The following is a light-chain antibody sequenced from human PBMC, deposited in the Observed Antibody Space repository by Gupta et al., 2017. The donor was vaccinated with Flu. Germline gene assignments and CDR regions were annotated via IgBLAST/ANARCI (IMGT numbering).Light chain of an antibody. J-gene: IGLJ2*01. V-gene: IGLV7-43*01. CDR1: TGAVTSDHY. CDR3: LLYGRDAVV. Sequence: QTVVTQEPSLTVSPGGTVTLTCASSTGAVTSDHYPNWFQQKPGQPPRPLIYSTRSKHSWSPARFSGSLRGGKAALTLSGVQTEDEDDYYCLLYGRDAVVFGGGTKLTVL. CDR2: STR.